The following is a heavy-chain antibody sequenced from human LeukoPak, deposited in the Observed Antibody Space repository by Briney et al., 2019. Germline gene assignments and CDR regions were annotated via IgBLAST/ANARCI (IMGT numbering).Heavy chain of an antibody. J-gene: IGHJ4*02. D-gene: IGHD3-22*01. CDR2: IYYSGST. CDR1: GGSISSYY. V-gene: IGHV4-59*08. CDR3: VRQGTNSGYYLLDY. Sequence: KPSETLSLTCTVSGGSISSYYWSWIRQPPGKGLEWIGYIYYSGSTNYNPSFKSRVTMSVDPSKNQFSLKLTSVTVADTATYYCVRQGTNSGYYLLDYWGQGHLVIVSP.